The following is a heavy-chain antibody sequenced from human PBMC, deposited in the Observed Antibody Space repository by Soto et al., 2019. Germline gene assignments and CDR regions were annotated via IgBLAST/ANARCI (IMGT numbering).Heavy chain of an antibody. CDR2: ISGSGGST. J-gene: IGHJ4*02. CDR1: GFTFSSYA. D-gene: IGHD3-9*01. CDR3: AKDTYYDILTGYYRGYFDY. Sequence: GGSLRLSCAASGFTFSSYAMSWVRQAPGKGLEWVSAISGSGGSTYYADSVKGRFTISRDNSKNTLYLQMNSLRAEDTAVYYCAKDTYYDILTGYYRGYFDYWGQGTLVTVSS. V-gene: IGHV3-23*01.